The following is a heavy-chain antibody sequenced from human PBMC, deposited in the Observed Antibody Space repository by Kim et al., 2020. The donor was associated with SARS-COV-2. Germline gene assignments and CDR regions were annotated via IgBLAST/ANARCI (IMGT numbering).Heavy chain of an antibody. Sequence: SETLSLTCAVYGGSFSGYYWSWIRQPPGKGLEWIGEINHSGSTNYNPSLKSRVTISVDTSKNQFSLKLSSVTAADTAVYYCARLSYYYYGMDVWGQGTTVTVSS. CDR2: INHSGST. V-gene: IGHV4-34*01. J-gene: IGHJ6*02. CDR3: ARLSYYYYGMDV. CDR1: GGSFSGYY.